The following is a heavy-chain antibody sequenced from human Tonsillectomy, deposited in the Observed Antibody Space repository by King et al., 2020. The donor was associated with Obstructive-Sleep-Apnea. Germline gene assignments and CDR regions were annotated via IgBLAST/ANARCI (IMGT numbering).Heavy chain of an antibody. D-gene: IGHD2-8*02. Sequence: QLVQSGGIWVQPGKSLRLSCVASGFSFDDYAMHWVRQAPGKGLEWVSGLSWNSGSVAYADSVKGRFAISRDNAKNSLHLQMSSLRPEDTAFYYCAKAIAAPKYCTGTACSKGFDYWGQGTLVTVSS. CDR1: GFSFDDYA. CDR2: LSWNSGSV. V-gene: IGHV3-9*01. CDR3: AKAIAAPKYCTGTACSKGFDY. J-gene: IGHJ4*02.